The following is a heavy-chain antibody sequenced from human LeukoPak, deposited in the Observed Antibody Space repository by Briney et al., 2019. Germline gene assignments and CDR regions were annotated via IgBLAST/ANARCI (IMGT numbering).Heavy chain of an antibody. CDR2: IYSGGST. D-gene: IGHD6-13*01. V-gene: IGHV3-53*01. Sequence: PGGSLRLSCAASGFTVSSNYMSWVRQAPGKGLEWVSVIYSGGSTYYADSVKGRFTISRDNSKNTLYLQMNSLRAEDTAVYYCARDRKGSIAAAGTRDYWGQGTLVTVSS. J-gene: IGHJ4*02. CDR1: GFTVSSNY. CDR3: ARDRKGSIAAAGTRDY.